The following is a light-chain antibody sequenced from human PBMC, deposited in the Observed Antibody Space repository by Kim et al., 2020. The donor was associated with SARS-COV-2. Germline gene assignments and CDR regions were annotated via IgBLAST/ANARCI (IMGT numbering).Light chain of an antibody. Sequence: VFPGQKGSINCTGVKLGDKYACWYKQKPGQSPVLVIYQDSKRPSGIPERFSGSNSGNTATLTISGTQAMDEADYYCQAWDSSTVVFGGGTQLTVL. J-gene: IGLJ2*01. CDR1: KLGDKY. V-gene: IGLV3-1*01. CDR2: QDS. CDR3: QAWDSSTVV.